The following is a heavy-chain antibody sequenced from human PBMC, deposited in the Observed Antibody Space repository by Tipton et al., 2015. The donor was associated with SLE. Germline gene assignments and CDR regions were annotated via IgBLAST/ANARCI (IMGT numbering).Heavy chain of an antibody. CDR1: GGSISSDDYY. CDR3: ARDEYRYDATGYHLLGHFDF. V-gene: IGHV4-31*11. D-gene: IGHD3-22*01. J-gene: IGHJ4*02. CDR2: ISYSGSP. Sequence: TLSLTCAVSGGSISSDDYYWSWVRQYPGKGLEWLGHISYSGSPYFNPSLKSRISLSVDTSRNQFSLKLTSVTAADTAVYYCARDEYRYDATGYHLLGHFDFWGQGTLVTVSS.